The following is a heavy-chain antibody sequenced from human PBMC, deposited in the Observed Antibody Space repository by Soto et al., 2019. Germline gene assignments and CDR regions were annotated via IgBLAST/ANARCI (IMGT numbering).Heavy chain of an antibody. CDR3: ASLYGSGSYYPRPIDY. CDR2: IYYSGST. D-gene: IGHD3-10*01. Sequence: QVQLQESGQGLVKPSHTLSLTCTVSGGSISSGGYYWSWIRQHPGKGLEWIGYIYYSGSTYYNPSLKSRVTITVDTSKNQFSLKLSSVTAAHTAVYYCASLYGSGSYYPRPIDYWGQGTLVTVSS. J-gene: IGHJ4*02. CDR1: GGSISSGGYY. V-gene: IGHV4-31*03.